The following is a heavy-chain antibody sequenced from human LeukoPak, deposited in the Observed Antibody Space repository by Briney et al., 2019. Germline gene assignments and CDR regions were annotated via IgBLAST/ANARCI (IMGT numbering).Heavy chain of an antibody. Sequence: GGSLRLSCAVSGITLSNYGMSWVRQAPGKGLEWVAGISGSGGGTYYADSVKGRFTISRDNAKNSLYLQMNSLRAEDTAVYYCARDSSGYQWGQGTLVTVSS. CDR2: ISGSGGGT. CDR3: ARDSSGYQ. D-gene: IGHD3-22*01. CDR1: GITLSNYG. V-gene: IGHV3-21*05. J-gene: IGHJ4*02.